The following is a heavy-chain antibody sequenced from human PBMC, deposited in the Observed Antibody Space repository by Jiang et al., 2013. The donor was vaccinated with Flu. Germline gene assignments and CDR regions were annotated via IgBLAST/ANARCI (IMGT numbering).Heavy chain of an antibody. CDR2: ISGSGGST. CDR3: AKDQVYYDSSGYPTGDY. CDR1: GFTFSSYA. Sequence: RLSCAASGFTFSSYAMSWVRQAPGKGLEWVSAISGSGGSTYYADSVKGRFTISRDNSKNTLYLQMNSLRAEDTAVYYCAKDQVYYDSSGYPTGDYWGQGTLVTVSS. V-gene: IGHV3-23*01. J-gene: IGHJ4*02. D-gene: IGHD3-22*01.